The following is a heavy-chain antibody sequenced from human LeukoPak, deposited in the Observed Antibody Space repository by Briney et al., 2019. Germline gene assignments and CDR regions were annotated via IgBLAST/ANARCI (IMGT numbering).Heavy chain of an antibody. V-gene: IGHV3-21*01. CDR1: GFTFSTYS. J-gene: IGHJ4*02. D-gene: IGHD5-18*01. CDR2: ISSSSAYI. CDR3: ARASGDTVDTTTMGSY. Sequence: GGSLRLSCAASGFTFSTYSMNWVRQAPGKGLEWVSSISSSSAYIYYADSVKGRFTISRDNAKNSPYLQMNSLRAEDTAVYYCARASGDTVDTTTMGSYWGQGTLVTVSS.